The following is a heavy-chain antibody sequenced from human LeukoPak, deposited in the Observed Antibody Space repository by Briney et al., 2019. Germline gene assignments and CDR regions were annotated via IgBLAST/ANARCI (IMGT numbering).Heavy chain of an antibody. CDR3: ARDLSASGDYVFY. J-gene: IGHJ4*02. Sequence: GRSLRLSCAASGFTFSSYAMHWVRQAPGKGLEWVAVISYDGSNKYYADSVKGRFTISRDNSKNTLYLQMNSLRAEDTAVYYCARDLSASGDYVFYWGQGTLVTVSS. CDR2: ISYDGSNK. CDR1: GFTFSSYA. V-gene: IGHV3-30*04. D-gene: IGHD4-17*01.